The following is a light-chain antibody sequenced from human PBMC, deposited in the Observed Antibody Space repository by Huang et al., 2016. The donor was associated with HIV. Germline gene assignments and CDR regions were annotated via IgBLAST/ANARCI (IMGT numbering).Light chain of an antibody. V-gene: IGKV2-28*01. CDR3: MEALKTPYT. CDR2: LGS. CDR1: QSLLHTNAYNY. Sequence: DIVMIQSPLSLSVTPGEPASISCRSSQSLLHTNAYNYLDWYLQKPGQSPQLLIYLGSSRASGVPDRFSGGGSGTRFSLNISRVEAEDAGIYYCMEALKTPYTFGQGTKLEIK. J-gene: IGKJ2*01.